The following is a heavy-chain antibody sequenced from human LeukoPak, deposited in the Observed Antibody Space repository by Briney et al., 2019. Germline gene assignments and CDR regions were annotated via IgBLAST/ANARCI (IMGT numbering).Heavy chain of an antibody. V-gene: IGHV3-66*01. Sequence: GGSLRLSCAASGFMDSSSYMSWVRQAPGKGLEWVSVIYPGGTTYYADSVKDRFSISRDNSKNTLYLQMNRLRADDTAVFYCARDLTLAYWGQGTLVTVSS. CDR3: ARDLTLAY. CDR1: GFMDSSSY. CDR2: IYPGGTT. D-gene: IGHD2-15*01. J-gene: IGHJ4*02.